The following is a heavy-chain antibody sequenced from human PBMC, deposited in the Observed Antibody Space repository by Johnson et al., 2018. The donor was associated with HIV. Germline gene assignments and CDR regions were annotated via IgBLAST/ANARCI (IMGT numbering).Heavy chain of an antibody. CDR3: AKDQYCTGGVCYSGAFDI. Sequence: VQLVESGGGVVRPGGSLRLSCAASGFTFDDFGMTWIRQAPGKGLEWVSGITWNGGGIGYADSVRGRFTISRDNSKNTLYLQMNSLRAEETAVYYCAKDQYCTGGVCYSGAFDIWGQGTMVTVSS. V-gene: IGHV3-20*04. J-gene: IGHJ3*02. D-gene: IGHD2-8*02. CDR1: GFTFDDFG. CDR2: ITWNGGGI.